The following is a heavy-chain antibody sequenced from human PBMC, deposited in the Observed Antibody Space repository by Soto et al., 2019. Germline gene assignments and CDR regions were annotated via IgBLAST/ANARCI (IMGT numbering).Heavy chain of an antibody. J-gene: IGHJ6*02. CDR2: IIPIVGTG. CDR3: ARVVILVPTASTNYYYHMEV. D-gene: IGHD2-2*01. Sequence: QVQLVQSGAEVRKPGSSVTVSCKASGGTFSNYAISWVRQAPGQGLEWMGGIIPIVGTGSYAQKFQGRVTINADEPTTTAYMELSSLRFEDTAVYYCARVVILVPTASTNYYYHMEVWGPGTTVTVSS. CDR1: GGTFSNYA. V-gene: IGHV1-69*01.